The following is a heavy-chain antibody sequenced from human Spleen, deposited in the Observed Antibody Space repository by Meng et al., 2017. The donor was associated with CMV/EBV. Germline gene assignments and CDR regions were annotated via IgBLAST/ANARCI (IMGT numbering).Heavy chain of an antibody. Sequence: GESLKISCAASGFTFSRHSLNWVRQAPGKGLEWISSISTSSSYIDYTDSVKGRFTISRDNARNTAYLQMNNLRPEDTALYYCARGSGGIAATDSWFDSWGQGILVTVSS. D-gene: IGHD6-13*01. CDR3: ARGSGGIAATDSWFDS. V-gene: IGHV3-21*01. CDR2: ISTSSSYI. J-gene: IGHJ5*01. CDR1: GFTFSRHS.